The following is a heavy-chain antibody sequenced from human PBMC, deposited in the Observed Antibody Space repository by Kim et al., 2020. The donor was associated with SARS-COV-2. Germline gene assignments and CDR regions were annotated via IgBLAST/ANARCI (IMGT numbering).Heavy chain of an antibody. V-gene: IGHV3-21*01. CDR2: ISSLGTYI. J-gene: IGHJ4*01. D-gene: IGHD3-22*01. CDR1: GFSLGDFG. CDR3: ARALRNYFESSGYYYFDS. Sequence: GGSLRLSCAASGFSLGDFGMTWVRQAPGKGLEWVASISSLGTYIYDADSLRGRFTISRDNAKSSIYLDMHGLRAEDTALYFCARALRNYFESSGYYYFDSWGQGTLVAVSS.